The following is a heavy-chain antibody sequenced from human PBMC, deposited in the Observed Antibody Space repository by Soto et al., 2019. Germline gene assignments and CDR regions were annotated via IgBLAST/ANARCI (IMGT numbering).Heavy chain of an antibody. V-gene: IGHV4-31*03. CDR1: GESIATGAFY. CDR3: AREGDYRTWFEP. D-gene: IGHD4-17*01. J-gene: IGHJ5*02. Sequence: VQLEESGPGLLKPSQTLSLTCTVSGESIATGAFYWSWIRLQSGKGLEWIGSIFYAGDTYYNPSLKSRVEISLDGSQNQFSLNLRSVTAADTAVYYCAREGDYRTWFEPWGPGTLVTVSS. CDR2: IFYAGDT.